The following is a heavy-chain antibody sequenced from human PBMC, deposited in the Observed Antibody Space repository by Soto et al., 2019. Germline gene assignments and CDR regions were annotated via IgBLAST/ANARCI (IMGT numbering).Heavy chain of an antibody. J-gene: IGHJ6*02. V-gene: IGHV3-11*01. CDR3: ARCSLCYSYGICGMDV. CDR2: ISRSGSSI. D-gene: IGHD5-18*01. Sequence: QVQLVESGGGLVKPGGSLRLSCAASGFNFSDYYRSWIRQAPGQGLEWVSYISRSGSSIYYADSVKGRFTIYRDNAKNSLYLQMNSLRAEDTAVYYCARCSLCYSYGICGMDVWGQGTTVTVSS. CDR1: GFNFSDYY.